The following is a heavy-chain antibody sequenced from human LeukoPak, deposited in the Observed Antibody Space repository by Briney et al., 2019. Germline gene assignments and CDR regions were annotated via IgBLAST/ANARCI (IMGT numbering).Heavy chain of an antibody. D-gene: IGHD5-12*01. V-gene: IGHV4-59*01. CDR1: GGSISSYY. CDR3: ASLMVATDYFDY. J-gene: IGHJ4*02. Sequence: SETLSLTCTVSGGSISSYYWSWIRQPPGRGLEWIGYIYYSGSANYNPSLKSRLTISVDTSKNQFSLRLSSVTAADTAVYYCASLMVATDYFDYWGQGTLVTVSS. CDR2: IYYSGSA.